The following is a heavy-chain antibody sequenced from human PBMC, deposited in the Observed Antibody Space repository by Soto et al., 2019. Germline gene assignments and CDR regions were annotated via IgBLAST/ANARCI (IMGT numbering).Heavy chain of an antibody. CDR3: ARDSAYGGDSVY. J-gene: IGHJ4*02. CDR1: GFIVSDYF. D-gene: IGHD2-21*02. Sequence: EVQLVESGGGLIQPGGSLRLSCAASGFIVSDYFMSWVRQAPGKGLEWGSVFYRGGTTYYADSVKGRFAISRDSSKNTLYLQMNSLSAEDTALYYCARDSAYGGDSVYWGQGIQVTVSS. V-gene: IGHV3-53*01. CDR2: FYRGGTT.